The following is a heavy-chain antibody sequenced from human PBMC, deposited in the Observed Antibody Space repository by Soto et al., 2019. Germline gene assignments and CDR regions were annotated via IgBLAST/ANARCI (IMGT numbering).Heavy chain of an antibody. Sequence: SETLSLTCAVYGGSFSSSSYYWGWIRQPPGKGLEWIGSIYYSGSTYYNPSLKSRVTISVDTSKNQFSLKLSSVTAADTAVYYCARGYYGSGSYVGYYYYGMDVWGQGTTVTISS. CDR3: ARGYYGSGSYVGYYYYGMDV. D-gene: IGHD3-10*01. CDR2: IYYSGST. V-gene: IGHV4-39*01. J-gene: IGHJ6*02. CDR1: GGSFSSSSYY.